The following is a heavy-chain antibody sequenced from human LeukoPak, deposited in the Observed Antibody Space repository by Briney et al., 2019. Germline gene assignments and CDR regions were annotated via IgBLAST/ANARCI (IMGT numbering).Heavy chain of an antibody. J-gene: IGHJ4*02. Sequence: SETLSLTCAVSGGSISSGGYSWSWIRQPPGKGLEWIGYVYHSGSTYYNPSLKSRVTISVDRSKNQFSLKLSSVTAADTAVYYCARGRYGDYAYWGQGTLVTVSS. CDR3: ARGRYGDYAY. D-gene: IGHD4-17*01. V-gene: IGHV4-30-2*01. CDR2: VYHSGST. CDR1: GGSISSGGYS.